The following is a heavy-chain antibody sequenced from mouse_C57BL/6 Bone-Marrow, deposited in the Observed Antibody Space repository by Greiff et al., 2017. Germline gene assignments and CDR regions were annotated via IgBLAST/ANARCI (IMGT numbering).Heavy chain of an antibody. CDR3: ASEKYYAFYAMDY. CDR1: GYTFTDYY. D-gene: IGHD1-1*01. CDR2: IFPGSGST. V-gene: IGHV1-75*01. Sequence: QVQLQQPGPELVKPGASVKISCKASGYTFTDYYINWVKQRPGQGLEWIGWIFPGSGSTYYNEKFKGKATLTVDKSSSTAYMLLSSLTSEDSAVYFCASEKYYAFYAMDYWGQGTSVTVSS. J-gene: IGHJ4*01.